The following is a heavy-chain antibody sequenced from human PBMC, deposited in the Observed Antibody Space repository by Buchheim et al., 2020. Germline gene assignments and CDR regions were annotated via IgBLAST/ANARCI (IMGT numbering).Heavy chain of an antibody. CDR3: ARVKDRGEYSSSSFPLDYFDY. CDR1: GGSISSGGYS. J-gene: IGHJ4*02. CDR2: IYHSGST. D-gene: IGHD6-6*01. V-gene: IGHV4-30-2*01. Sequence: QVQLQQWGAGLLKPSQTLSLTCAVSGGSISSGGYSWSWIRQPPGKGLEWIGYIYHSGSTYYNPSLKSRVTISVDRSKNQFSLKLSSVTAADTAVYYCARVKDRGEYSSSSFPLDYFDYWGQGTL.